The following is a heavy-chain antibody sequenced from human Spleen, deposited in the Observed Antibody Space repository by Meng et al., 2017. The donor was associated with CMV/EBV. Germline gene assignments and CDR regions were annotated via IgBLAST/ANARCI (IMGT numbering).Heavy chain of an antibody. D-gene: IGHD3-3*01. CDR3: ARVYFWRAQGY. Sequence: QGVRQKWDAGGVKPSDTRSRTCAVYGGSFSGYYWSWIRQPPGKGLEWIGEIKHSRSTNYNPSLKSRVTISVDTSKNQFSLKLSSVTAADTAVYYCARVYFWRAQGYWGQGTLVTVSS. CDR1: GGSFSGYY. J-gene: IGHJ4*02. V-gene: IGHV4-34*01. CDR2: IKHSRST.